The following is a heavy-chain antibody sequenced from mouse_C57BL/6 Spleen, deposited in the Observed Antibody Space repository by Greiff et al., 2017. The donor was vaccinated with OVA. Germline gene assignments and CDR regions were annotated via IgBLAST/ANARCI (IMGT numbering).Heavy chain of an antibody. CDR1: GYSITSGYY. D-gene: IGHD2-1*01. CDR3: ARDYGNYAMDY. Sequence: DVQLQESGPGLVKPSQSLSLTCSVTGYSITSGYYWNWIRQFPGNKLEWMGYISYDGSNNYNPSLKNRISITRDTSKNQFFLKLNSVTTEDTATYYCARDYGNYAMDYWGQGTSVTVSS. J-gene: IGHJ4*01. CDR2: ISYDGSN. V-gene: IGHV3-6*01.